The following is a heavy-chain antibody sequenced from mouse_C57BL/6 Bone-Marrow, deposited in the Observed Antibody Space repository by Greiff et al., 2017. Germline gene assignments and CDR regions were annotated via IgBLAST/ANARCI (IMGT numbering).Heavy chain of an antibody. CDR2: INSDGGST. Sequence: VQLQQSGGGLVQPGESLKLSCESNEYEFPSHDMSWVRKTPEKKLELVAAINSDGGSTYYPDTMERRFIISRDNTKKPLYLQMSSLRSEDTALYYCARHYSSSYAMDYWGQGTSVTVSS. J-gene: IGHJ4*01. CDR1: EYEFPSHD. D-gene: IGHD1-1*01. CDR3: ARHYSSSYAMDY. V-gene: IGHV5-2*01.